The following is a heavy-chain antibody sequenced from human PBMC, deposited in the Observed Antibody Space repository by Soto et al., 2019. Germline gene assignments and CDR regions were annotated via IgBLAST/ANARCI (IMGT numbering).Heavy chain of an antibody. J-gene: IGHJ3*02. V-gene: IGHV4-31*03. Sequence: QVQLQESGPGLVKPSQTLSLTCTVSGGSISSGGYYWSWLRKPPGKGLEWMGYIYYSGSTYYNPSLKSRVTISVDTSKNQTSLKLSSVTAADTAVDYCAREGRGYRGYDSRDDAFDIWGQGTMVTVSS. CDR1: GGSISSGGYY. CDR3: AREGRGYRGYDSRDDAFDI. CDR2: IYYSGST. D-gene: IGHD5-12*01.